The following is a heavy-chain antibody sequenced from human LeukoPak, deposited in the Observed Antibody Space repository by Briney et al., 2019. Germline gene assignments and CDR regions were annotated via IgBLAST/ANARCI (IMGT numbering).Heavy chain of an antibody. V-gene: IGHV1-69*13. D-gene: IGHD3-22*01. J-gene: IGHJ4*02. CDR3: ARVRYYDSSGYYNNFDY. CDR1: GGTFISYA. Sequence: GASVKVSCKASGGTFISYAISWVRQAPGQGLEWMGGIIPIFGTANYAQKFQGRVTITADESTSTAYMELSSLRSEDTAVYYCARVRYYDSSGYYNNFDYWGQGTLVTVSS. CDR2: IIPIFGTA.